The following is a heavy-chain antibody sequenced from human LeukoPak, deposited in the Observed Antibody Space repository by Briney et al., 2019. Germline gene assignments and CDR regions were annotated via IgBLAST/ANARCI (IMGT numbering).Heavy chain of an antibody. V-gene: IGHV4-59*01. Sequence: PSETLSLTCTVSGGSISSYYWSWIRQPPGKGLEWIGYIYYSGSTNYSPSLKSRVTISVDTSKKQFSLNLNSVTAADTAIYYCARGARGYPDDNFDYWGQGTLVTVSS. CDR3: ARGARGYPDDNFDY. CDR1: GGSISSYY. D-gene: IGHD5-12*01. J-gene: IGHJ4*02. CDR2: IYYSGST.